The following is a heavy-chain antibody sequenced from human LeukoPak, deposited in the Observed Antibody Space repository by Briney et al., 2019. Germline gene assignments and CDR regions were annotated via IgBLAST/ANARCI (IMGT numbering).Heavy chain of an antibody. Sequence: PGGSLRLSCAASGFTFSSYAMSWVRQAPGKGLEWISAISGSGGSTYYADSVKGRFTISRDNSKNTLYLQMNSLRAEDTAVYYCAKERTARGSYSPFDYWGQGTLVTVSS. J-gene: IGHJ4*02. CDR1: GFTFSSYA. D-gene: IGHD1-26*01. CDR2: ISGSGGST. V-gene: IGHV3-23*01. CDR3: AKERTARGSYSPFDY.